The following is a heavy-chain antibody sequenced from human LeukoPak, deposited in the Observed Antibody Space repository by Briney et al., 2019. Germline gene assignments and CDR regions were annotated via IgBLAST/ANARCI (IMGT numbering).Heavy chain of an antibody. CDR3: ARDNGDYAIDY. Sequence: ASVKVSCKASGYTCTGYYMHWVRQAPGQGLEWMGWINPNSGGTNYTQKFQGRVTMTRDTSISTAYMELSRLRSDDTAVYYCARDNGDYAIDYWGQGTLVTVSS. J-gene: IGHJ4*02. V-gene: IGHV1-2*02. CDR2: INPNSGGT. CDR1: GYTCTGYY. D-gene: IGHD4-17*01.